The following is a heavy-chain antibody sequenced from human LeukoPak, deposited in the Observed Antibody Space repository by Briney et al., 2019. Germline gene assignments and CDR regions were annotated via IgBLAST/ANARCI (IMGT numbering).Heavy chain of an antibody. CDR2: IRYDGSNK. Sequence: GGSLRLSCAASGFTFSSYGMHCVRQAPGKGLEWVAFIRYDGSNKYYADSVKGRFTISGDNSKNTLYLQMNSLRAEDTAVYYCAKDSSVFIAVAGTGDAFDIWGQGTMVTVSS. V-gene: IGHV3-30*02. CDR1: GFTFSSYG. J-gene: IGHJ3*02. CDR3: AKDSSVFIAVAGTGDAFDI. D-gene: IGHD6-19*01.